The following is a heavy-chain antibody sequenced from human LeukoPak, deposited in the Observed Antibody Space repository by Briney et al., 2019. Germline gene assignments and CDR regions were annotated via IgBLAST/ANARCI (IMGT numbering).Heavy chain of an antibody. CDR1: GYTFTGYY. D-gene: IGHD4-17*01. V-gene: IGHV1-18*04. Sequence: ASVKVSCKASGYTFTGYYMHWVRQAPGQGLEWMGWISAYNGNTNYAQKLQGRVTMTTDTSTSTAYMELRSLRSDDTAVYYCARQKYGDYGFDYWGQGTLVTVSS. J-gene: IGHJ4*02. CDR3: ARQKYGDYGFDY. CDR2: ISAYNGNT.